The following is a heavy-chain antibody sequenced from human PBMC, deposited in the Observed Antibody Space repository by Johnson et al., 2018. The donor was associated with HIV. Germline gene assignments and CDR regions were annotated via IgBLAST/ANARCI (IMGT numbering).Heavy chain of an antibody. D-gene: IGHD3-16*02. CDR3: AKDRYYVWGSYRQPLGNDEGLCAFDI. Sequence: QEQLVESGGGVVQPGGSLRLSCAASGFTFSSYGMHWVRQAPGKGLEWVAFIRYDGSNKYYADSVKGRFTISRDNSKNTLYLQMNSLRAEDTAVYYCAKDRYYVWGSYRQPLGNDEGLCAFDIGGQGTVVTVSS. V-gene: IGHV3-30*02. CDR2: IRYDGSNK. CDR1: GFTFSSYG. J-gene: IGHJ3*02.